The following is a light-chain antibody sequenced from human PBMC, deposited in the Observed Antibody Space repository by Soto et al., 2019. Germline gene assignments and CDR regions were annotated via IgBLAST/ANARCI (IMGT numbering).Light chain of an antibody. CDR3: QQSYSTTWT. CDR1: QGISTY. J-gene: IGKJ1*01. Sequence: IQITPVSSSPSSSLRDRVNITCRASQGISTYLNWYQQRPGKAPKLLIYAASSLQSGVPSRFSGSGSETHFTLTISSLQPEDFATYSCQQSYSTTWTSGQGTKVDIK. CDR2: AAS. V-gene: IGKV1-39*01.